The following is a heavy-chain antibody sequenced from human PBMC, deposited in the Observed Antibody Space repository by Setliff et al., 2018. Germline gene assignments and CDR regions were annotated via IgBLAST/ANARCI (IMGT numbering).Heavy chain of an antibody. V-gene: IGHV4-4*02. CDR3: ARGGGGYHAAS. J-gene: IGHJ5*02. CDR1: GVSVNSLTW. Sequence: SQTLSLTCAVSGVSVNSLTWWSWVRQSPGKGLEWIGHIYHDGNTKSYPSVHFNQSLKSRVTMSVDKSKNHFSLELTSVTAADTAVYYCARGGGGYHAASWGQGILVTVSS. CDR2: IYHDGNT. D-gene: IGHD2-2*01.